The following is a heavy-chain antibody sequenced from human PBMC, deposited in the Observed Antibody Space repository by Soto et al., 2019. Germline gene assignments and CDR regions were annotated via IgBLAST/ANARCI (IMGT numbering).Heavy chain of an antibody. D-gene: IGHD6-19*01. Sequence: EVQLLESGGGLVQPGGSLRLSCATSGFTFSSYAMSWVRQAPGKGLEWVSSISGSGGGTYYADSVKGRFTISRDNSKNTLHLQTSSLRADDTAVYYCAKALAWEQWPPPGDDYWGQGTLVTVSP. CDR2: ISGSGGGT. CDR3: AKALAWEQWPPPGDDY. V-gene: IGHV3-23*01. CDR1: GFTFSSYA. J-gene: IGHJ4*02.